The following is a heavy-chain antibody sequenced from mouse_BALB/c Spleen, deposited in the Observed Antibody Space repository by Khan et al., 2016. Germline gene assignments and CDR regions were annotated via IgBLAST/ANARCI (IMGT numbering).Heavy chain of an antibody. J-gene: IGHJ2*01. CDR2: ISYSGNT. CDR3: ARSRRYDGCFDC. D-gene: IGHD2-14*01. CDR1: GYSITSDYA. V-gene: IGHV3-2*02. Sequence: VQLQESGPGLVKPSQSLSLTCTVTGYSITSDYAWNWIRQFPGNKLEWMGYISYSGNTTYNPSLKSRISITRDTSKNQFFLQLNSLTTEDTATXYCARSRRYDGCFDCWGQGTTLTVSS.